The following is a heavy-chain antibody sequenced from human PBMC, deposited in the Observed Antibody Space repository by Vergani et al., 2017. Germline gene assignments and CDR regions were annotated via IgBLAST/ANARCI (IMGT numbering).Heavy chain of an antibody. CDR1: GFTFSSYG. J-gene: IGHJ6*03. D-gene: IGHD3-10*01. CDR2: IRYDGSNK. V-gene: IGHV3-30*02. Sequence: QVQLVESGGGVVQPGGSLRLSCAASGFTFSSYGMHWVRQAPGKGLEWVAFIRYDGSNKYYADSVKGRFTISRDNSKNTLYLQMNSLRAEDTAVYYCARVERLYYYGSHHMDVWGKGTTVTVSS. CDR3: ARVERLYYYGSHHMDV.